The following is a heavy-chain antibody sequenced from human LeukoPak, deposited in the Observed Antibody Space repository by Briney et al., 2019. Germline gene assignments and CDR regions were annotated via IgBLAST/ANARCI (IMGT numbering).Heavy chain of an antibody. D-gene: IGHD3-10*01. J-gene: IGHJ4*02. V-gene: IGHV3-23*01. CDR1: GFTFSIYW. CDR3: AKDTSSSGSYFDY. Sequence: GGSLRLSCVVSGFTFSIYWMNWVRQAPGKGLEWVSAISGRGGSTYYVDSVKGRFTISRDNSKNTLYLQMNSLRAEDTAVYFCAKDTSSSGSYFDYWGQGTLVTVSS. CDR2: ISGRGGST.